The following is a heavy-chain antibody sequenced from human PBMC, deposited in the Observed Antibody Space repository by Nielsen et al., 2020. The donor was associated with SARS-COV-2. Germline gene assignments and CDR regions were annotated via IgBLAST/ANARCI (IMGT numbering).Heavy chain of an antibody. Sequence: SVKVSCKASVGTFSSYAISWVRQAPGQGLEWMGRIIPILGIANYAQKFQGRVTITADKSTSTAYMELSSLRSEDTAVYYCARGAMNDVGYYYYGMDVWGQGTTVTVSS. V-gene: IGHV1-69*04. CDR2: IIPILGIA. D-gene: IGHD1-1*01. CDR3: ARGAMNDVGYYYYGMDV. J-gene: IGHJ6*02. CDR1: VGTFSSYA.